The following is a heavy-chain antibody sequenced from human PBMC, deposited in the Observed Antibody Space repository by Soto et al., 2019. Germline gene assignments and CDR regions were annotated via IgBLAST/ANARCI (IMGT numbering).Heavy chain of an antibody. V-gene: IGHV3-53*01. CDR2: IYNNGSI. CDR3: ARDGPTGSHFFDD. Sequence: EVELVESGGGLIQRGGSLSFSGAASEFTISSSNRGWVRQAPGKGRHWVSVIYNNGSIGYAYSVKARFTVSRDNVKNILFLQMSSLRVEDTAVYFCARDGPTGSHFFDDWGQGTLASVS. J-gene: IGHJ4*02. D-gene: IGHD2-8*02. CDR1: EFTISSSN.